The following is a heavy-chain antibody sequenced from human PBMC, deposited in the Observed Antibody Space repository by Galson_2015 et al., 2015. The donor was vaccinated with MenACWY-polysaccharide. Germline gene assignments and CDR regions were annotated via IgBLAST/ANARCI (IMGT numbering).Heavy chain of an antibody. J-gene: IGHJ4*02. V-gene: IGHV4-59*01. CDR1: GGSLTAYY. CDR2: IFYSGST. CDR3: ARSPGGYNSGGQIDS. Sequence: SETLSLTCSVSGGSLTAYYWAWIRQPPGKGLEWIGCIFYSGSTKYSPSLNSRVTISVDTSNNQFSLKLSSVTAADTAVYYCARSPGGYNSGGQIDSWGQGSLATVSS. D-gene: IGHD5-18*01.